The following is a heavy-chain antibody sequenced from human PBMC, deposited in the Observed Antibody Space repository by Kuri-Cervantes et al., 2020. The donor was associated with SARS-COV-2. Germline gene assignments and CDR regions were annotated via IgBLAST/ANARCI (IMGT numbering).Heavy chain of an antibody. CDR2: IYHSGST. Sequence: SETLSLTCTVSGYSISSGYYWGWIRQPPGKGLEWIGSIYHSGSTYYNPSLKSRVTISVDTSKNQFSLKLSSVTAEDTAVYYCAKRYQDTIFGVVIDYYYMDVWGKGTTVTVSS. V-gene: IGHV4-38-2*02. CDR3: AKRYQDTIFGVVIDYYYMDV. CDR1: GYSISSGYY. D-gene: IGHD3-3*01. J-gene: IGHJ6*03.